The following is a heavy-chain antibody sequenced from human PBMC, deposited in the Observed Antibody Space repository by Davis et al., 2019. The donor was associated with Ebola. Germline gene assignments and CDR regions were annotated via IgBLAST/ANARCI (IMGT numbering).Heavy chain of an antibody. CDR1: GFTFNKYA. CDR2: VSGRSTTI. Sequence: PGGSLRLSCAASGFTFNKYAMSWVRQAPGKGLEWVSVVSGRSTTIYYADSVKGRFTISRDNSKNTLYLQMNSLRAEDTALYYCAKEEAYCGGDCYGYFDYWGQGTLVTVSS. J-gene: IGHJ4*02. D-gene: IGHD2-21*02. CDR3: AKEEAYCGGDCYGYFDY. V-gene: IGHV3-23*01.